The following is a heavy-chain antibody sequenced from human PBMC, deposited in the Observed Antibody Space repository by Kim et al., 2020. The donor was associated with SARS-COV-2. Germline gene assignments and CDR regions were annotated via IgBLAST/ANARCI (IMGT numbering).Heavy chain of an antibody. CDR3: ASPAGFYSSSWYADYYYYGMDV. CDR1: GYTFTGYY. V-gene: IGHV1-2*02. CDR2: INPNSGGT. Sequence: ASVKVSCKASGYTFTGYYMHWVRQAPGQGLEWMGWINPNSGGTNYAQKFQGRVTMTRDTSISTAYMELSRLRSDDTAVYYCASPAGFYSSSWYADYYYYGMDVWGQGTTVTVSS. D-gene: IGHD6-13*01. J-gene: IGHJ6*02.